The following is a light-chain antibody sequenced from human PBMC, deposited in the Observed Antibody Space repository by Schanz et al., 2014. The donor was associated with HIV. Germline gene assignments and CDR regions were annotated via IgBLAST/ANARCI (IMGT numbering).Light chain of an antibody. V-gene: IGKV3-15*01. CDR2: GAS. CDR3: QQYYNWPLT. J-gene: IGKJ4*01. Sequence: EIVLTQSPGTLSVSPGERVTLSCRASQSVSNNFLAWYQQKPGQAPRLLIYGASTRATGIPARFSGSGSGTDFTLTISSLQSEDFAVYYCQQYYNWPLTFGGGTKVEIK. CDR1: QSVSNN.